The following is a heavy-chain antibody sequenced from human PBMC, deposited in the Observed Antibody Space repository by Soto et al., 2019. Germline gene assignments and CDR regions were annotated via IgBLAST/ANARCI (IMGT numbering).Heavy chain of an antibody. D-gene: IGHD3-22*01. V-gene: IGHV3-23*01. CDR1: GFTFTSYP. CDR2: ISTSGGLT. Sequence: GWSLGLSCAASGFTFTSYPMGWARQAPGKGLEWVSVISTSGGLTYYADSVQGRFTISRDNSKNTLYLQMNSLRAEDTAVYYCAKIHFDYNTGYYRIFDDRGQRTLVTVYS. J-gene: IGHJ4*02. CDR3: AKIHFDYNTGYYRIFDD.